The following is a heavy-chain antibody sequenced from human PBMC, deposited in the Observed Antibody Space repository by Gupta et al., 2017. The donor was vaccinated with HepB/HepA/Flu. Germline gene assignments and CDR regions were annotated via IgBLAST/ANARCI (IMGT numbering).Heavy chain of an antibody. V-gene: IGHV3-53*01. CDR2: TYTGGST. J-gene: IGHJ6*03. CDR3: ARVFHSITFSGVVNYMDV. D-gene: IGHD3-3*01. Sequence: EVQVVESGGGLIQPGGSLRLSCAASGFTVTTNYMSWVRKAPGKGLEWVSVTYTGGSTYYADSVKGRFTISRDNSKNTLYVQMNNLRAEDTDVYYCARVFHSITFSGVVNYMDVWGKGTTVTVSS. CDR1: GFTVTTNY.